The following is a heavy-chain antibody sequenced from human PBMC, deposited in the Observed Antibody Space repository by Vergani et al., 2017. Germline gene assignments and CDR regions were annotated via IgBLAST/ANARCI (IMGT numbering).Heavy chain of an antibody. CDR3: ARDPWGSVVPAAIVVSGWFDP. CDR1: GYTFTSYY. D-gene: IGHD2-2*01. V-gene: IGHV1-46*01. J-gene: IGHJ5*02. CDR2: INPSGGST. Sequence: QVQLVQSGAEVKKPGASVKVSCKASGYTFTSYYMHWVRQAPGQGLEWMGIINPSGGSTSYAQKFQGRVTMTRDTSTSTVYMELSSLRSEDTAVYYCARDPWGSVVPAAIVVSGWFDPWGQGTLVTVSS.